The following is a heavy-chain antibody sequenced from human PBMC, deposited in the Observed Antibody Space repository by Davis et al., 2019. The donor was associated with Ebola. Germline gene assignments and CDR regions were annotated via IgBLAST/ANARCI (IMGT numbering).Heavy chain of an antibody. J-gene: IGHJ4*02. CDR3: ARDECSGGSCYYTDY. CDR1: GFTFSSYA. V-gene: IGHV3-23*01. CDR2: ISGSGGST. D-gene: IGHD2-15*01. Sequence: GGSLRLSCAASGFTFSSYAMSWVRQAPGKGLEWVSAISGSGGSTSYADSVKGRFTISRDNAKNTLYLQMNSLRAEDTAVYYCARDECSGGSCYYTDYWGQGTLVTVSS.